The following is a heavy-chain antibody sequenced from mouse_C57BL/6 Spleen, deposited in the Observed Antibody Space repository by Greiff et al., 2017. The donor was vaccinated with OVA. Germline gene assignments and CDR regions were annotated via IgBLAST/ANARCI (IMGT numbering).Heavy chain of an antibody. V-gene: IGHV1-82*01. D-gene: IGHD4-1*01. CDR1: GYAFSSSW. J-gene: IGHJ2*01. CDR2: IYPGDGDT. CDR3: ARRQLTGDFDY. Sequence: VQLQQSGPELVKPGASVKISCKASGYAFSSSWMNWVKQRPGKGLEWIGRIYPGDGDTNYNGKFKGKATLTADKSSSTAYMQLSSLTSEDSAVYFCARRQLTGDFDYWGKGTTLTVSS.